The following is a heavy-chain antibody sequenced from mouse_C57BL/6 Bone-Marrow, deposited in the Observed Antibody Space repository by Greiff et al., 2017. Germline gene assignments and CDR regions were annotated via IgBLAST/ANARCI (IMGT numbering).Heavy chain of an antibody. CDR1: GYAFSSYW. CDR2: IYPGDGDT. CDR3: ASFSITTVVATRYFGV. J-gene: IGHJ1*03. V-gene: IGHV1-80*01. Sequence: VQLQQSGAELVKPGASVKISCKASGYAFSSYWMNWVKQRPGKGLEWIGQIYPGDGDTNYNGKFKGKATLTADKSSSTAYMQLSSLTSEDSAVYFCASFSITTVVATRYFGVWGTGTTVTVSS. D-gene: IGHD1-1*01.